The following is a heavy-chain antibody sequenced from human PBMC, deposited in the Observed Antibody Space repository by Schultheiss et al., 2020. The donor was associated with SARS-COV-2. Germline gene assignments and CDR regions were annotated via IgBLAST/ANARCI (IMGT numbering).Heavy chain of an antibody. Sequence: ASVKVSCKASGYTFTSYGISWVRQAPGQGLEWMGWMNPNSGNTGYAQKFQGRVTMTRNTSISTAYMELSSLRSEDTAVYYCARGGYGDNSWGYYYYYYGMDVWGQGTTVTVSS. CDR1: GYTFTSYG. CDR2: MNPNSGNT. V-gene: IGHV1-8*02. D-gene: IGHD4-17*01. CDR3: ARGGYGDNSWGYYYYYYGMDV. J-gene: IGHJ6*02.